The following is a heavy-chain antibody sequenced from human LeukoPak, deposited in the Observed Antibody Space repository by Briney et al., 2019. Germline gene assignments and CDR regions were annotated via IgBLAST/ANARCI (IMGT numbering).Heavy chain of an antibody. CDR1: GYTFTSYD. V-gene: IGHV1-8*01. J-gene: IGHJ6*03. D-gene: IGHD4-17*01. CDR3: ARGRTVGLRRASGYYMDV. Sequence: GASVKVSCKASGYTFTSYDINWVRQATGQGLEWMGWMNPNSGNTGYAQKFQGRVTMTRNTSISTAYMELSSLRSEDTAVYYCARGRTVGLRRASGYYMDVWGKGTTVTISS. CDR2: MNPNSGNT.